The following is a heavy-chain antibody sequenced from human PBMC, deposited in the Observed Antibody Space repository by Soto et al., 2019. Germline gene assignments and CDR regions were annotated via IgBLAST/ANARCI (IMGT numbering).Heavy chain of an antibody. CDR2: SRDKVHSHTT. J-gene: IGHJ4*02. D-gene: IGHD5-12*01. Sequence: EVQLAESGGGLVQPGGSLRLSCAASGFTFSDRYMDWVRQAPGKGLEWVGRSRDKVHSHTTEYAASVKGRFTISRGDSENSLYLQMNSLKTEDTAVYYCARGVVSTGYFDYWGQGTLVTVSS. V-gene: IGHV3-72*01. CDR3: ARGVVSTGYFDY. CDR1: GFTFSDRY.